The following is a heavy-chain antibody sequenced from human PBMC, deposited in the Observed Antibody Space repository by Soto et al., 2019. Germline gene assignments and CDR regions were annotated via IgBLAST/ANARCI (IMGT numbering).Heavy chain of an antibody. J-gene: IGHJ5*02. CDR2: ISYDGSHK. Sequence: PGGSLRLSCQTSGFSFSSYAIHFFRHSPCKWLQWVGVISYDGSHKFYGESVKGRFTISRDNSKNTLYLQMPSLTTEDTGIYYCAKVAGVATGGTVGGLDPWGQGTLVTVSS. CDR1: GFSFSSYA. CDR3: AKVAGVATGGTVGGLDP. V-gene: IGHV3-30*18. D-gene: IGHD6-13*01.